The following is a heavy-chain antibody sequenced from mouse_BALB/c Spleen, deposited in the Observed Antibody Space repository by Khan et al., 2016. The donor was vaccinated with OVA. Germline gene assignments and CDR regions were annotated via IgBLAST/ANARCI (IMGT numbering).Heavy chain of an antibody. V-gene: IGHV1S41*01. CDR2: IAPGSGSS. J-gene: IGHJ4*01. CDR1: GYTFTSYW. D-gene: IGHD2-3*01. CDR3: AISNYDGSSLYALDY. Sequence: DLVKPGASVKLSCKASGYTFTSYWINWIKQRPGQGLEWIGRIAPGSGSSSYNEMFKGTAILTVDTSSSTAYIQRSSLSSEDSAVYFCAISNYDGSSLYALDYWGQGTSVTVSS.